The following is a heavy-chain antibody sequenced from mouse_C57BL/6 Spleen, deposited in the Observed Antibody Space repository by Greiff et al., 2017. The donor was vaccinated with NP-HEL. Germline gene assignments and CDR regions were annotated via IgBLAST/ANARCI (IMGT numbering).Heavy chain of an antibody. J-gene: IGHJ1*03. CDR1: GFSLTSYG. CDR3: AKNGGLRRTLWYFDV. D-gene: IGHD2-2*01. V-gene: IGHV2-4*01. Sequence: VQLQQSGPGLVQPSQSLSITCTVSGFSLTSYGVHWVRQPPGKGLEWLGVIWSGGSTDYNAAFISRLSISKDNSKSQVFFKMNSLQADDTAIYYCAKNGGLRRTLWYFDVWGTGTTVTVSS. CDR2: IWSGGST.